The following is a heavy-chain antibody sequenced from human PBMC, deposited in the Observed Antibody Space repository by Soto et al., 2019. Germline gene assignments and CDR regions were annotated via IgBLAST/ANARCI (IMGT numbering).Heavy chain of an antibody. CDR3: AHAYGGTSWPNDAFDV. Sequence: QITLKESGPTLVKPTQTLTLTCTVSGFSLSSDGVGVAWIRQPPGKALEWLALIYWDDDKRYSPSLKTRLTSSQDTSKNQVVLTRTNMDPVDTATYYCAHAYGGTSWPNDAFDVWGQRTVVTVSS. V-gene: IGHV2-5*02. CDR1: GFSLSSDGVG. D-gene: IGHD2-2*01. CDR2: IYWDDDK. J-gene: IGHJ3*01.